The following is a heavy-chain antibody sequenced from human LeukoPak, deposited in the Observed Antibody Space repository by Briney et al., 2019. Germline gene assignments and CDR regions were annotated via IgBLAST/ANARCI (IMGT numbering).Heavy chain of an antibody. V-gene: IGHV3-21*01. D-gene: IGHD3-22*01. CDR3: ARVHYHYYVSSGYKNATDI. J-gene: IGHJ3*02. Sequence: GGSLRLSCAASGFTFSSYSMNWVRQAPGKGLEWVSSISSSSSYIYYADSVKGRFTISRDNAKNSLYLQMNSLRAEDTAVYYCARVHYHYYVSSGYKNATDIWGQGTMVTVSS. CDR1: GFTFSSYS. CDR2: ISSSSSYI.